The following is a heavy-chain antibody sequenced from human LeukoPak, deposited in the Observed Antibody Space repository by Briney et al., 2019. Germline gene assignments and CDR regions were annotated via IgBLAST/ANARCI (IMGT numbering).Heavy chain of an antibody. V-gene: IGHV3-23*01. Sequence: GGSLRLSCAASGFTFSRYAMTWVRQAPGKGLEWVSGISGGVVSTYYADSVKGRFTISRDNSKNTLYLQMNSLRAEDTAVYYCAKAGEPYYSSSWYSFDYWGQGTLVTVSS. CDR2: ISGGVVST. CDR3: AKAGEPYYSSSWYSFDY. J-gene: IGHJ4*02. D-gene: IGHD6-13*01. CDR1: GFTFSRYA.